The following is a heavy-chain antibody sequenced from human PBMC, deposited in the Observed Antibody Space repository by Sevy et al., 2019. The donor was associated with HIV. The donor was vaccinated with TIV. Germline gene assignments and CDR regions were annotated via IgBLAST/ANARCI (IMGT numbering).Heavy chain of an antibody. J-gene: IGHJ4*02. CDR2: IYYSGST. V-gene: IGHV4-31*03. D-gene: IGHD3-22*01. Sequence: SETLSLTCIVSGGSISSGGYYWSWIRQHPGKGLAWIGYIYYSGSTYYNPSLKSRVTISVDTSKNQFSLKLSSVTAADTAVYYCARDLGHSSGYIAPHYWGQGTLVTVSS. CDR1: GGSISSGGYY. CDR3: ARDLGHSSGYIAPHY.